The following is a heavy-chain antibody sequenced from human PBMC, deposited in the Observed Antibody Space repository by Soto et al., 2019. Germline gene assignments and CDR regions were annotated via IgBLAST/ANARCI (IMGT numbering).Heavy chain of an antibody. D-gene: IGHD6-13*01. V-gene: IGHV1-69*02. J-gene: IGHJ6*02. Sequence: SVKVSCKASGGTFSSYTISWVRQAPGQGLEWMGRIIPILGIANYAQKFQGRVTITADKSTSTAYMELSSLRVEDTAVYYCARRQISPPTRGAASARGGMDVWGQGTTVTVSS. CDR1: GGTFSSYT. CDR2: IIPILGIA. CDR3: ARRQISPPTRGAASARGGMDV.